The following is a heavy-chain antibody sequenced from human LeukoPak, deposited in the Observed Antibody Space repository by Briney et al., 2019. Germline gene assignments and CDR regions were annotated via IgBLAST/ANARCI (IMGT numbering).Heavy chain of an antibody. D-gene: IGHD1-26*01. CDR1: GFTFSSYS. CDR2: ISSSSSYI. CDR3: ASLLISVGATRALDY. V-gene: IGHV3-21*01. Sequence: GGSLRLSCAASGFTFSSYSMNWVRQAPGKGLEWVSSISSSSSYIYYADSVKGRFTISRDNAKNSLYLQMNSLRAEDTAVYYCASLLISVGATRALDYWGQGTLVTVSS. J-gene: IGHJ4*02.